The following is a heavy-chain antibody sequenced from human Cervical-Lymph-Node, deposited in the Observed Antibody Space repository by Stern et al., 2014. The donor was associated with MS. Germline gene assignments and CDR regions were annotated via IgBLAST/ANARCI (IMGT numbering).Heavy chain of an antibody. CDR1: GGTFSSYA. V-gene: IGHV1-69*01. Sequence: VQLVQSGAEVKKPGSSVKVSCKASGGTFSSYAISWVRQAPGQGLEWMGGIIPIFGTANYAQKFQGRVTITAGESTSTAYMELSGLRSEDTAVYSCAINITMVRGFPPESDYYYYGMDVWGQGTPVTVSS. D-gene: IGHD3-10*01. CDR3: AINITMVRGFPPESDYYYYGMDV. J-gene: IGHJ6*02. CDR2: IIPIFGTA.